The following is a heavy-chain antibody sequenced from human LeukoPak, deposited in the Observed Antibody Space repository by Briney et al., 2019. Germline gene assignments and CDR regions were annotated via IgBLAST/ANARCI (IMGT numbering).Heavy chain of an antibody. J-gene: IGHJ4*02. CDR1: GYTFTSYS. Sequence: ASVKVSCKASGYTFTSYSISWVRQAPGQGLEWMGWISAYNGNTNYAQKLQGRVTMTTDTSTSAAYMELRSLRSDDTAVYYCARDPYSGSAFDYWGQGTLVTVSS. CDR2: ISAYNGNT. V-gene: IGHV1-18*01. CDR3: ARDPYSGSAFDY. D-gene: IGHD1-26*01.